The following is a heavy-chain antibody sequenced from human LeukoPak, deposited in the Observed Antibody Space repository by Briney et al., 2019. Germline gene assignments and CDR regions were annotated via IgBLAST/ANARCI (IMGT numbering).Heavy chain of an antibody. V-gene: IGHV3-21*04. Sequence: PGGSLRLSCSASGFTFSSYSMNWVRQAPGKGLEWVSSISSSSSYIYYADSVKGRFTISRDNAKNSLYLQMNSLRSEDTAVYYCARDGGSYAEGHAEYFQHWGQGTLVTVSS. CDR2: ISSSSSYI. CDR1: GFTFSSYS. J-gene: IGHJ1*01. D-gene: IGHD1-26*01. CDR3: ARDGGSYAEGHAEYFQH.